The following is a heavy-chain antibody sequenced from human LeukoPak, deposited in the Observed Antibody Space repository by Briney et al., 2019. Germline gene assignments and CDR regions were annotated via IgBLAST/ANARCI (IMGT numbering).Heavy chain of an antibody. J-gene: IGHJ5*02. CDR1: GGSISSGGYS. D-gene: IGHD6-13*01. V-gene: IGHV4-31*11. CDR3: ARGFSHIAASGNWFDP. CDR2: IYYSGIT. Sequence: SETLSLTCAVSGGSISSGGYSWSWIRQPPGKGLEWIGYIYYSGITYYNPSLRSRVSISVDTSENQFSLKLTSVTAADTAVYYCARGFSHIAASGNWFDPWGQGTLVTVSS.